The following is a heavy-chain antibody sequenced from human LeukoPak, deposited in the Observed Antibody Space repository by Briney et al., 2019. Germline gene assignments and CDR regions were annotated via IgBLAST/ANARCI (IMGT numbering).Heavy chain of an antibody. J-gene: IGHJ5*02. CDR1: GFTFSSYW. CDR2: INTGGSTT. Sequence: GGSLRLSCAASGFTFSSYWTPWVRQVPGKGPVWVSTINTGGSTTVYAGSVKGRFTISRDNAKNTLYLQMNSLRADDTAVYYCAGVLGAVSWGRGTLVTVSS. V-gene: IGHV3-74*03. D-gene: IGHD1-26*01. CDR3: AGVLGAVS.